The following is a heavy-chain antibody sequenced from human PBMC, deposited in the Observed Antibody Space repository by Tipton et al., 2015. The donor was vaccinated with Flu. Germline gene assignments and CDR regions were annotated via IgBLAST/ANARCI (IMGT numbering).Heavy chain of an antibody. Sequence: TLSLTCTVSGGSISSGGYYWSWIRQHPGTGLEWIGYIYYSGSTYYKPSLKNLVTISVDKSKNQFSLNLSSVTASDTAVYYCARDVITMVRGVIITLAFDIWGQGTMVTVSS. V-gene: IGHV4-31*01. CDR3: ARDVITMVRGVIITLAFDI. CDR2: IYYSGST. D-gene: IGHD3-10*01. CDR1: GGSISSGGYY. J-gene: IGHJ3*02.